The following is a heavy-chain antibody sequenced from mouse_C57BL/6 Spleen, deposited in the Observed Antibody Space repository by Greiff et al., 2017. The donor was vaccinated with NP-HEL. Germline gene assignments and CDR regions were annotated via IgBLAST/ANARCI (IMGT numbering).Heavy chain of an antibody. CDR3: ARGSSYYSYFDV. CDR2: INPSNGGT. CDR1: GYTFTSYW. D-gene: IGHD1-1*01. Sequence: QVQLQQPGTELVKPGASVKLSCKASGYTFTSYWMHWVKQRPGQGLEWIGNINPSNGGTNYNEKFKSKATLTVDKSSSTAYMQLSSLTSEDSAVDYCARGSSYYSYFDVWGTGTTVTVSS. J-gene: IGHJ1*03. V-gene: IGHV1-53*01.